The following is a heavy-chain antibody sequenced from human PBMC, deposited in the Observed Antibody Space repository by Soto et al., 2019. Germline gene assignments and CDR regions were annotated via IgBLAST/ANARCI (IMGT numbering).Heavy chain of an antibody. CDR3: AGTSSPVAYDMDV. V-gene: IGHV6-1*01. D-gene: IGHD1-7*01. J-gene: IGHJ6*03. CDR2: TYYRSRGYN. CDR1: GDSVSSNSAA. Sequence: PSQTLSLTCVISGDSVSSNSAAWNWIRQSPSRGLEWLGRTYYRSRGYNDYAVSVRSRITVNADTSKNQFSLHLNSVSPEDTAVYYWAGTSSPVAYDMDVWDKGTTGTV.